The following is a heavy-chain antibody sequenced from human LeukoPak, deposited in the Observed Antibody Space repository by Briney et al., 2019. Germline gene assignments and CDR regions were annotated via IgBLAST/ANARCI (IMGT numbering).Heavy chain of an antibody. CDR1: GFTFDDYA. CDR3: ARDGTGYSSGWYRDY. CDR2: ISWNGGST. D-gene: IGHD6-19*01. V-gene: IGHV3-20*04. J-gene: IGHJ4*02. Sequence: TGGSLRLSCAASGFTFDDYAMSWVRQAPGKGLERVSGISWNGGSTAYADSLKGRFTISRDNAKNSLYLQMNSLRAEDTALYYCARDGTGYSSGWYRDYWGQGTLVTVSS.